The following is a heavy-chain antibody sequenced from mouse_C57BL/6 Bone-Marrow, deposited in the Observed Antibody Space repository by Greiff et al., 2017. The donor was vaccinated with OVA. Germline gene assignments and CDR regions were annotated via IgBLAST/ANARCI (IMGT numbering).Heavy chain of an antibody. V-gene: IGHV1-69*01. D-gene: IGHD2-3*01. CDR3: ARFDGYYLDY. CDR2: IDPSDSYT. J-gene: IGHJ2*01. Sequence: QVQLQQPGAELVMPGASVKLSCKASGYTFTSYWMHWVKQRPGQGLEWIGEIDPSDSYTNYNQKFKGKSTLTVDKSSSTAYMQLCSLTSEDSAVYYCARFDGYYLDYWGQGTTLTVSS. CDR1: GYTFTSYW.